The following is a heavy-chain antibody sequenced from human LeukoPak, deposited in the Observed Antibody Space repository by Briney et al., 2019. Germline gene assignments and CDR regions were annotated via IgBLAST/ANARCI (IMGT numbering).Heavy chain of an antibody. CDR3: AREVAVAGTRNDAFDI. Sequence: ASVKVSCKASGYTFTGYYMHWVRQAPGQGLEWMGWINPNSGGTNYAQKFQGRVTMTRDTSISTAYMELSRLRSDDTAVYYCAREVAVAGTRNDAFDIWGQGTMVTVSS. V-gene: IGHV1-2*02. D-gene: IGHD6-19*01. J-gene: IGHJ3*02. CDR1: GYTFTGYY. CDR2: INPNSGGT.